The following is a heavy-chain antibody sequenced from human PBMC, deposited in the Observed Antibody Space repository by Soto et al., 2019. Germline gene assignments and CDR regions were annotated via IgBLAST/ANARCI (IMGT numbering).Heavy chain of an antibody. CDR1: GGSISSYY. J-gene: IGHJ4*02. V-gene: IGHV4-59*01. Sequence: PSETLSLTCTVSGGSISSYYWSWIRQPPGKGLEWIGYIYYSGSTNYNPSLKSRVTISVDTSKNQFSLKLSSVTAADTAVYYCARAFLRKDGYNFDYWGQGTLVTVSS. CDR3: ARAFLRKDGYNFDY. CDR2: IYYSGST. D-gene: IGHD5-12*01.